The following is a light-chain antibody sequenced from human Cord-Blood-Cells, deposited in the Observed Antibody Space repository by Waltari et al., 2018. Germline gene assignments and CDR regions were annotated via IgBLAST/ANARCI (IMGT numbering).Light chain of an antibody. V-gene: IGLV2-14*01. CDR2: EVS. Sequence: QSALTQPASVSGSPGQSITISCTGTSSDVGGYNYVSRYQQHPGKVPKLMIYEVSNRPSGVSNRFSGSKSGNTASLTISGLQAEDEADYYCSSYTSSSTLVVFGGGTKLTVL. CDR3: SSYTSSSTLVV. J-gene: IGLJ2*01. CDR1: SSDVGGYNY.